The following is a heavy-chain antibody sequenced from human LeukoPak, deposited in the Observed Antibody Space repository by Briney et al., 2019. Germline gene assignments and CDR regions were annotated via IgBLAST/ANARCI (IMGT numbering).Heavy chain of an antibody. CDR3: ARGELGYCSSTSCYHYYYYYMDV. CDR2: INPNSGGT. CDR1: GYTFTGYY. D-gene: IGHD2-2*01. V-gene: IGHV1-2*02. J-gene: IGHJ6*03. Sequence: ASVKVSCKASGYTFTGYYMHWVRQALGQGLEWMGWINPNSGGTNYAQKFQGRVTMTRDTSISTAYMELSRLRSDDTAVYYCARGELGYCSSTSCYHYYYYYMDVWGKGTTVTVSS.